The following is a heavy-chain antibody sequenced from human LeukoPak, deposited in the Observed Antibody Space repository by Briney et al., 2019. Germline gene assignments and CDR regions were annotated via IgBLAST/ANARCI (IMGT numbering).Heavy chain of an antibody. D-gene: IGHD2-15*01. CDR2: IIPIFGTA. J-gene: IGHJ6*02. CDR1: GYTFTSYG. V-gene: IGHV1-69*13. Sequence: SVKVSCKASGYTFTSYGISWVRQAPGQGLEWMGGIIPIFGTANYAQKFQGRVTITADESTSTAYMELSSLRSEDTAVYYCARTGSGYCSGGSCYDYYGMDVWGQGTTVTVSS. CDR3: ARTGSGYCSGGSCYDYYGMDV.